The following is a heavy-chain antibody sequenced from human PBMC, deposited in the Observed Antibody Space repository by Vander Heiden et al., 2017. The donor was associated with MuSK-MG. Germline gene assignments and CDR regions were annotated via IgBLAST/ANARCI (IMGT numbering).Heavy chain of an antibody. CDR1: GFTASSNY. CDR3: ARDPGGSGSYGDGYYYGMDV. J-gene: IGHJ6*02. D-gene: IGHD3-10*01. Sequence: EVQLVESGGGLVQPGGSLRLSCAASGFTASSNYMSWVRQAPGKGLEWVSVIYSGGSTYYADSVKGRFTISRDNSKNTLYLQMNSLRAEDTAVYYCARDPGGSGSYGDGYYYGMDVWGQGTTVTVSS. V-gene: IGHV3-66*01. CDR2: IYSGGST.